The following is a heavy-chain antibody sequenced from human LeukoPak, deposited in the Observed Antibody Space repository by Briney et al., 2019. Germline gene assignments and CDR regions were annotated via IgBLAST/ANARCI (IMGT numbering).Heavy chain of an antibody. CDR2: ISHDGSKK. CDR1: GFAFSSYA. D-gene: IGHD3-10*01. CDR3: AKDWKFYYVSGSFFPDN. V-gene: IGHV3-30-3*01. J-gene: IGHJ4*02. Sequence: GRSLRLSCAASGFAFSSYAVHWVRQAPGKGLECVAVISHDGSKKYYADFVKGRFTISRDNSKNTLYLHMNSLIPEDTAVYFCAKDWKFYYVSGSFFPDNWGQGTLVTVAS.